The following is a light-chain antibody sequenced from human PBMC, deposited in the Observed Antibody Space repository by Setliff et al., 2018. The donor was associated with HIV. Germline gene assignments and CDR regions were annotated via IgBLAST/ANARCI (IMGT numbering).Light chain of an antibody. V-gene: IGLV6-57*01. CDR3: QSYDSDIGV. J-gene: IGLJ3*02. Sequence: NFMLTQPHSVSESPGKTVTISCTRSSGSVASNYVQWYLQRPGSSPTTVIYEDDKRPSGVPDRFSGSLDTSSNSAALTISGLKAEDEADYYCQSYDSDIGVFGGGTKVTVL. CDR2: EDD. CDR1: SGSVASNY.